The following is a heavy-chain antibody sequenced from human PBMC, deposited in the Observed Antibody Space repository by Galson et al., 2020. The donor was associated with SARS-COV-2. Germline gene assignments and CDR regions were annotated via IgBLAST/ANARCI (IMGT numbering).Heavy chain of an antibody. CDR2: ISSSGSDK. J-gene: IGHJ3*02. D-gene: IGHD6-6*01. CDR1: GFTFSDYY. Sequence: GGSLRLSCAASGFTFSDYYMNWIRQAPGKGLEWVSYISSSGSDKYYADSVKGRFTISRDNAKNSLYLQMNSLRAEDTAVYYCARGLIAASRAFDIWGQGTMVTVSS. CDR3: ARGLIAASRAFDI. V-gene: IGHV3-11*04.